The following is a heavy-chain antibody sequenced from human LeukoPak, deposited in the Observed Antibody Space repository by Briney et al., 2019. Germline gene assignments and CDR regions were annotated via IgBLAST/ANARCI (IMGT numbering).Heavy chain of an antibody. Sequence: PGGSLRLSCAASGFTFSSYWMSWVRQAPGKGLEWVAVISYDGSNKYYADSVKGRFTISRDNSKNTLYLQMNSLKGDDTAVYYCAKDSAFYYIDVWGKGTTVIISS. CDR2: ISYDGSNK. CDR1: GFTFSSYW. D-gene: IGHD3-10*01. V-gene: IGHV3-30*18. CDR3: AKDSAFYYIDV. J-gene: IGHJ6*03.